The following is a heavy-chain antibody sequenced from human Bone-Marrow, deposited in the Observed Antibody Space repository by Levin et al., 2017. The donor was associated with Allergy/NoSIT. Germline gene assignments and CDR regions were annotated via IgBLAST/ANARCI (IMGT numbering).Heavy chain of an antibody. J-gene: IGHJ4*02. D-gene: IGHD4-11*01. Sequence: PSETLSLTCAVYGGSLSGYYWSWIRQSPGKGLEWIGEIGHSGSTTYNPSLKSRVTISIDTSKDQFSLNLSSVTAADTAVYYCARETTTLDYWGQGTLVTVSS. CDR3: ARETTTLDY. V-gene: IGHV4-34*01. CDR1: GGSLSGYY. CDR2: IGHSGST.